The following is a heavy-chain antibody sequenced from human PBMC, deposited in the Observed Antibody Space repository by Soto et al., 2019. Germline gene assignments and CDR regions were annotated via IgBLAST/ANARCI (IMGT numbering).Heavy chain of an antibody. V-gene: IGHV4-30-4*01. D-gene: IGHD2-2*01. CDR3: ARVMAAMQNWLDP. J-gene: IGHJ5*02. CDR1: GGSISSIDYF. CDR2: IYHTGTT. Sequence: PSETLSLTCIVSGGSISSIDYFWSWIRQPPGKGLEWIGFIYHTGTTYYNPSLRSRVTISIDTSKSQFSMKLNSVTAADTVVYYCARVMAAMQNWLDPWGQGTLVTVSS.